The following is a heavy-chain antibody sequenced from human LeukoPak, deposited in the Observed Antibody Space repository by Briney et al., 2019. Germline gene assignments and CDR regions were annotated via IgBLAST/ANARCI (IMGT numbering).Heavy chain of an antibody. D-gene: IGHD1-26*01. Sequence: GGSLRLSCAASGFTFNNYGMLWVRQAPGKGLEWVSSISTSSSYIYYADSLKGRFTISRDNARNSLYLEVNSLRAEDTAVYYCARDEGGKWELLGREGYWGQGTLVTVSS. J-gene: IGHJ4*02. V-gene: IGHV3-21*01. CDR1: GFTFNNYG. CDR3: ARDEGGKWELLGREGY. CDR2: ISTSSSYI.